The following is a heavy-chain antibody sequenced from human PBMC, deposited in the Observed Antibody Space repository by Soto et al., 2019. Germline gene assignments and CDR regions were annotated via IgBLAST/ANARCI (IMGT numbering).Heavy chain of an antibody. Sequence: GGSLRLSCAASGFSFSSYAMSWVRQAPGKGLEWVSAISGSGGSTYYADSVKGRFTISRDNSKNTLYLQMNSLRAEDTAVYYCAMTLPPRITMVRGVIDYWGQGTLVTVSS. CDR2: ISGSGGST. V-gene: IGHV3-23*01. CDR1: GFSFSSYA. J-gene: IGHJ4*02. D-gene: IGHD3-10*01. CDR3: AMTLPPRITMVRGVIDY.